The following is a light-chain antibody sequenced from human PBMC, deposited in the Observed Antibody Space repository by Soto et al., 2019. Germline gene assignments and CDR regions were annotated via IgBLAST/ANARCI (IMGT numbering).Light chain of an antibody. CDR2: DVN. V-gene: IGLV2-14*03. CDR1: SSDIGAYNF. J-gene: IGLJ2*01. CDR3: TSWTTSTTMI. Sequence: QSALTQPAAVSGSPGQSITISCTGTSSDIGAYNFVSWYQQHPGKAPKLMLYDVNILPSGVSNRFSGSKSGNTASLTISGLQAEDEADYYCTSWTTSTTMIFGGGTQVTVL.